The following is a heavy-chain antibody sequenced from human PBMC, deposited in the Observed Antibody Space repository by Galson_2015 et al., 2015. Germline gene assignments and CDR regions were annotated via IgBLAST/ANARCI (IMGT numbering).Heavy chain of an antibody. D-gene: IGHD2-2*01. CDR3: ARDFEYCSSTSCYGTLLDY. CDR2: ISSSSSTI. CDR1: GFTFSSYR. V-gene: IGHV3-48*02. J-gene: IGHJ4*02. Sequence: SLRLSCAASGFTFSSYRMNWVRQAPGKGLEWVSYISSSSSTIYYADSVKGRFTISRDNAKNSLYLQMNSLRDEDTAVYYCARDFEYCSSTSCYGTLLDYWGQGTLVTVSS.